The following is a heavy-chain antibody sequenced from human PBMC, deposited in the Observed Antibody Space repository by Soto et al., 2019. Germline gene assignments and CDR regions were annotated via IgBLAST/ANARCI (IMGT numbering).Heavy chain of an antibody. CDR3: ARWYRFSVATNYFDY. CDR1: GGSISSGGYY. J-gene: IGHJ4*02. V-gene: IGHV4-31*03. CDR2: IYYSGST. D-gene: IGHD5-12*01. Sequence: SETLSLTCTVSGGSISSGGYYWSRIRQHPGKGLEWIGYIYYSGSTYYNPSLKSRVTISVDTSKNQFSLKLSSVTAADTAVYYCARWYRFSVATNYFDYWGQGTLVTVSS.